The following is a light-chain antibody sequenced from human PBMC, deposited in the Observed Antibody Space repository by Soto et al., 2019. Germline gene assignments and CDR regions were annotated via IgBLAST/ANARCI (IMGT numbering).Light chain of an antibody. CDR1: QSVDNW. CDR2: KAS. V-gene: IGKV1-5*03. CDR3: QHYYGYSWT. Sequence: DIQITQSPPTLSASVGDRVTITCRASQSVDNWLAWFQQKPGKAPKVLIYKASNLESGVPSRFSGSESGTEFTLTISSLQSDDFATYYCQHYYGYSWTFGQGTRW. J-gene: IGKJ1*01.